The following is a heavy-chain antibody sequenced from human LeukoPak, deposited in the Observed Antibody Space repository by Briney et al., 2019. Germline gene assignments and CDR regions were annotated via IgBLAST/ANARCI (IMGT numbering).Heavy chain of an antibody. CDR1: GFTFSNYG. D-gene: IGHD7-27*01. V-gene: IGHV3-30*02. CDR3: AKGSSDWGSN. CDR2: IRYDGNNK. J-gene: IGHJ4*02. Sequence: GGSLRLSCAASGFTFSNYGMHWVRQAPGKGLEWVAFIRYDGNNKYYADSVKGRFTISRDNSKNTLYLQMNSLRGADTAVYYCAKGSSDWGSNWGQGTLVTVSS.